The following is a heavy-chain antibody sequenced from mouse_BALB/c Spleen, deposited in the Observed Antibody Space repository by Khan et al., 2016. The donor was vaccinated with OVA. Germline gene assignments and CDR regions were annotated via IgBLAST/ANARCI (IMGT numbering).Heavy chain of an antibody. CDR2: INPCNGYT. V-gene: IGHV1-4*01. J-gene: IGHJ3*01. CDR1: GYTFISYT. D-gene: IGHD2-14*01. CDR3: VRDGAYHRNDGWFAY. Sequence: QVQLKQSGAELARPGASVKMSCKASGYTFISYTIHWIKKRPGQGLEWIGYINPCNGYTNYNQKFKDKATLTTDKSSTTAYLQLSSLTSDDSAVYNCVRDGAYHRNDGWFAYWGQGTLVTVSA.